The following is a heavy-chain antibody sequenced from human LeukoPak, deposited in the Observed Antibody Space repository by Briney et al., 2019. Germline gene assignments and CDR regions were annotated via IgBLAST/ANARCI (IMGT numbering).Heavy chain of an antibody. CDR1: GFTFSSYS. CDR3: ARAPTVLVGYCSSSSCQADY. V-gene: IGHV3-21*01. CDR2: IDPSSTYI. J-gene: IGHJ4*02. D-gene: IGHD2-2*01. Sequence: GGSLRLSCAASGFTFSSYSMNWVRQAPGKGLEWVSAIDPSSTYIYYADSVKGRFTISRDNAENSLYLQMNSLRVEDTAVYYCARAPTVLVGYCSSSSCQADYWGQGTLVTVSS.